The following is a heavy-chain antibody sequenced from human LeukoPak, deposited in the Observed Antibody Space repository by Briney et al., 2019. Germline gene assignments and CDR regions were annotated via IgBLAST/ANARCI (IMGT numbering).Heavy chain of an antibody. CDR3: ARDPADYYDSKGY. CDR2: ISSSSSYV. D-gene: IGHD3-22*01. J-gene: IGHJ4*02. Sequence: GGSLRLSCATSGFTFSSYSMNWVRQAPGKGLEWVSSISSSSSYVYYADSVKGRFTISRDNAKNSLYLQMNSLRAEDTAVYYCARDPADYYDSKGYWGQGTLVTVSS. V-gene: IGHV3-21*01. CDR1: GFTFSSYS.